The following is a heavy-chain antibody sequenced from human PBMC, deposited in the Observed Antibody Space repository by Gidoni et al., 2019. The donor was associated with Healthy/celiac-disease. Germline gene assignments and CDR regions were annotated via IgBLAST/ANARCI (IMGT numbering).Heavy chain of an antibody. V-gene: IGHV3-9*01. Sequence: EVQLVESGGGLVQPGRSLRLSCAASGFHFDDYAMHWVRKAPGKGREWVSGISWNSGIIVYADSVKGRFTISRDNAKNSLYLQMNSLRAEDTALYYCAKDIRYDSSGYYYGDAFDIWGQGTMVTVSS. CDR3: AKDIRYDSSGYYYGDAFDI. D-gene: IGHD3-22*01. CDR1: GFHFDDYA. CDR2: ISWNSGII. J-gene: IGHJ3*02.